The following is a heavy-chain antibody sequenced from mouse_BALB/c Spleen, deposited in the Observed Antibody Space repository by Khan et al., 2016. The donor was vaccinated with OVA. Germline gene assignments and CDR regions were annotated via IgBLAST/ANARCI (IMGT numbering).Heavy chain of an antibody. CDR1: GYTFTDYV. V-gene: IGHV1-77*01. CDR3: ASSGYGSLVY. Sequence: QVQLQQSGPEVVKPGASVKMSCKASGYTFTDYVINWVKQRTGQGLEWIGQIYPGSGTTHYNENVTGKATLTADKSSNTAYMHFSSLISEDSAVYFRASSGYGSLVYWGLGTTLAVSS. CDR2: IYPGSGTT. D-gene: IGHD1-1*01. J-gene: IGHJ2*01.